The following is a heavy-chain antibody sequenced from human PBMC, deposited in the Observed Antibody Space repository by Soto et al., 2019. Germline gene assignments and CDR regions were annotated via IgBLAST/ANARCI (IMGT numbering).Heavy chain of an antibody. Sequence: EVQLVESGGGLVKPGGSLRLSCAASGFTFSNAWMSWVRQAPGKGLEWVGRIKIKTDGGTTDYAAPVKGSYTISRDDSKHTLYLQMNSLKTEDTAVYYCTTVSWNYDYYYYYYMDVWGKGTTVTVSS. J-gene: IGHJ6*03. D-gene: IGHD1-7*01. CDR1: GFTFSNAW. V-gene: IGHV3-15*01. CDR3: TTVSWNYDYYYYYYMDV. CDR2: IKIKTDGGTT.